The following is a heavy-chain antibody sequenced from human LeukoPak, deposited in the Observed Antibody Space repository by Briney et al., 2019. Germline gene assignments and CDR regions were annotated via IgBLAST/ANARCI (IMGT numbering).Heavy chain of an antibody. D-gene: IGHD1-14*01. J-gene: IGHJ4*02. Sequence: PSETLSLTCAVYGGSFSGYYWSWIRQPPGKGLEWIGEINHSGSTKYNPSLKSRVTISVDASKNQFSLKRSSVTAADTAVYYCAREGSVGSRTFDYWGQGTLVTVSS. CDR3: AREGSVGSRTFDY. CDR1: GGSFSGYY. V-gene: IGHV4-34*01. CDR2: INHSGST.